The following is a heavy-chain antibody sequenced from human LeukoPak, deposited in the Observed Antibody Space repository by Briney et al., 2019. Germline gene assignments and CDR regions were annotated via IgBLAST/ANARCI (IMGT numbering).Heavy chain of an antibody. CDR2: ISYSGST. J-gene: IGHJ4*02. V-gene: IGHV4-59*01. Sequence: SETLSLTCTVSGGSISSYYWSWIRQPPGKGLEWIGSISYSGSTNYNPSLKSRVTISVGTSKKQFSLKLTSVTAADTAVYYCARGDSIPFDYWGQGTLVTVSS. CDR3: ARGDSIPFDY. D-gene: IGHD2-2*02. CDR1: GGSISSYY.